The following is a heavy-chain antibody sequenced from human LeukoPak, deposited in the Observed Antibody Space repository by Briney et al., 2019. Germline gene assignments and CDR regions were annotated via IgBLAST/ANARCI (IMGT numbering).Heavy chain of an antibody. CDR2: ISYDGSNK. V-gene: IGHV3-30-3*01. CDR3: ASIYNGGY. D-gene: IGHD3-10*01. CDR1: GFTFSSYA. Sequence: GGSLRLSCAASGFTFSSYAMHWVRQAPGKGLEWVAVISYDGSNKYYADSVKGRFTISRNNSKNTLYLQMNSLRAEDTAVYYCASIYNGGYWGQGTLVTVSS. J-gene: IGHJ4*02.